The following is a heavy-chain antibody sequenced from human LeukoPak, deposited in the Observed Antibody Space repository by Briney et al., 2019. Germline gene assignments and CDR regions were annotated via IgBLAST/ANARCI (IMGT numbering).Heavy chain of an antibody. Sequence: SETLSLTCTVSGYSISSGYYGGWIREPPGKGLEWIGSIYHSGSTYYNPSLKSRVTISVDTSKNQFSLKLSSVTAADTAVYYCAGYGDWYYFDYWGQGTLVTVSS. CDR2: IYHSGST. CDR3: AGYGDWYYFDY. CDR1: GYSISSGYY. V-gene: IGHV4-38-2*02. J-gene: IGHJ4*02. D-gene: IGHD4-17*01.